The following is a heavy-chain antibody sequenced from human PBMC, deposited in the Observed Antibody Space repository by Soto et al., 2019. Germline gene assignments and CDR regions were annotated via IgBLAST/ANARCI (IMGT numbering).Heavy chain of an antibody. Sequence: GGSLRLSCAASGFTFSSYAMHWVRQAPGKGLEYVSAISTNGGSTYYANSVKGRFTISRDNSKNTLYLQMGSLRAEDMAVYYFATLDKYSSGGGPCYWGQGTLVTVSS. J-gene: IGHJ4*02. CDR2: ISTNGGST. CDR1: GFTFSSYA. CDR3: ATLDKYSSGGGPCY. V-gene: IGHV3-64*01. D-gene: IGHD6-19*01.